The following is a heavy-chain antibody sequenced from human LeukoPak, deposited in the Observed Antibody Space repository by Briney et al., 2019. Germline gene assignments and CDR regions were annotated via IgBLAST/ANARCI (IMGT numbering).Heavy chain of an antibody. J-gene: IGHJ5*02. Sequence: PSETLSLTCTVSGGSINSYYWSWIRQPPGKGLEWIGYIYYSGSTNYNPSLKSRVTISVDTSKNQFSLKLSSVTAADTAVYYCARQGSSWWNWFDPWGQGTLVTVSS. CDR2: IYYSGST. D-gene: IGHD6-13*01. V-gene: IGHV4-59*01. CDR1: GGSINSYY. CDR3: ARQGSSWWNWFDP.